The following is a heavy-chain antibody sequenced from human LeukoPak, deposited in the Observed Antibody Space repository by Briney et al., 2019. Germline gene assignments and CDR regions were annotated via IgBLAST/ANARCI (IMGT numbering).Heavy chain of an antibody. V-gene: IGHV4-59*08. CDR2: IYYSGST. J-gene: IGHJ4*02. CDR3: ARLDPRYSYRPMTDY. D-gene: IGHD5-18*01. CDR1: GGSISGYF. Sequence: SETLSLTCTVSGGSISGYFWTWTRQPPGRGLEWIGKIYYSGSTNYNPSLKSRVTISVDTSKNQFSLKLSSVTVADMAVYYCARLDPRYSYRPMTDYWGQGTLVTVSS.